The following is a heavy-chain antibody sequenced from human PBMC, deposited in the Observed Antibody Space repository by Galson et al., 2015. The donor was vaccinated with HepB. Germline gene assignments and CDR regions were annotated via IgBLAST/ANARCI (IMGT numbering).Heavy chain of an antibody. D-gene: IGHD4-11*01. J-gene: IGHJ4*02. CDR2: ISYDGSNK. CDR3: AKDSELQSGYFDY. V-gene: IGHV3-30*18. CDR1: GFTFSSYG. Sequence: SLRLSCAASGFTFSSYGMHWVRQAPGKGLEWVAVISYDGSNKYYADSVKGRFTISRDNSKNTLYLQMNSLRAEDTAVYYCAKDSELQSGYFDYWGQGTLVTVPS.